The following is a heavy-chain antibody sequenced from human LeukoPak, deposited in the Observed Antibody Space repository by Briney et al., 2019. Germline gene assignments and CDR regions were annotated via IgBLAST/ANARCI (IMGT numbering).Heavy chain of an antibody. CDR1: GYTLTRSD. CDR3: ARENNYNDGRAYYFDY. CDR2: MNPNSGNT. Sequence: ASVQVSCQASGYTLTRSDINWVRPATGQGLERMGWMNPNSGNTGYSRKFQGRVTMTRDTSIGTAYMELSGLKSEDTAVYYCARENNYNDGRAYYFDYWGQGTLVTVSS. D-gene: IGHD1/OR15-1a*01. V-gene: IGHV1-8*01. J-gene: IGHJ4*02.